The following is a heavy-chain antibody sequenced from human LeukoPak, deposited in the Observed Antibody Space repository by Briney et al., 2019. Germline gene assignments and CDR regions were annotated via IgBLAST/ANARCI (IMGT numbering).Heavy chain of an antibody. CDR1: GGSISSSSYY. J-gene: IGHJ4*02. Sequence: PSETLSLTCTVSGGSISSSSYYWGWIRQPPGKGLEWIGSIYYSGSTYYNPSLKSRVTISVDTSKNQFSLKLSSVTAADTAVYYCARDRISIYGDYVCDYWGQGTLVTVSS. CDR3: ARDRISIYGDYVCDY. D-gene: IGHD4-17*01. V-gene: IGHV4-39*07. CDR2: IYYSGST.